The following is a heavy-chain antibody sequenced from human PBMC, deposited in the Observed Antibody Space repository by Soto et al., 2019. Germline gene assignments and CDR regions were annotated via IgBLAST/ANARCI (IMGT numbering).Heavy chain of an antibody. CDR1: GYTISTYG. CDR3: ARLEHNFGPHDY. CDR2: ISVHNGYT. V-gene: IGHV1-18*01. Sequence: QVQLAQSGAEVKKPGASVTVSCKASGYTISTYGISWVRQAPGQGLEWVGWISVHNGYTKYATELQGRVTVTTDPSTSTAYMELRSLRSDDSAVYYCARLEHNFGPHDYWGQGTLVTVTS. D-gene: IGHD1-1*01. J-gene: IGHJ4*02.